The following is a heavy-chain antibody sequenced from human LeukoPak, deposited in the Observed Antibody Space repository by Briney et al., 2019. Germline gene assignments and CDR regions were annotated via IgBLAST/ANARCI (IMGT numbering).Heavy chain of an antibody. CDR1: GFTFSSYW. CDR2: IEQYESEK. Sequence: PGGSLRLSCAASGFTFSSYWMSWVRQAPGKGLEWVANIEQYESEKYYVDSVKGRFTICRDNSKNTVCLQMNSLRAEDTAVYYCASGGLGARKFYSDPFHYWGQGTLVTVSS. J-gene: IGHJ4*02. D-gene: IGHD3-16*01. V-gene: IGHV3-7*03. CDR3: ASGGLGARKFYSDPFHY.